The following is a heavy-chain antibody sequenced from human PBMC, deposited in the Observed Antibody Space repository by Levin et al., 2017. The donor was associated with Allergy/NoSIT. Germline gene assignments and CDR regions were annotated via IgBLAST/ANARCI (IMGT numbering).Heavy chain of an antibody. CDR1: GFTFSSYG. Sequence: PGGSLRLSCAASGFTFSSYGMHWVRQAPGKGLEWVAVIWYDGSNKYYADSVKGRFTISRDNSKNTLYLQMNSLRAEDTAVYYCARGQGYCSSTSCYRGFDYWGQGTLVTVSS. CDR2: IWYDGSNK. CDR3: ARGQGYCSSTSCYRGFDY. D-gene: IGHD2-2*01. J-gene: IGHJ4*02. V-gene: IGHV3-33*01.